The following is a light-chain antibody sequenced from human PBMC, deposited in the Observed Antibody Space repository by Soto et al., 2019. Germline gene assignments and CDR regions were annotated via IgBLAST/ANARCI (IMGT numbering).Light chain of an antibody. J-gene: IGKJ1*01. CDR2: KAS. Sequence: DIQMTQSPSTLSASVGDRVTITCRASQTITTSLAWYQQKPGKAPKLLIYKASSLESGVPSRFSGSGSGTEFTLTISSLQPDDFATYNCQQYDSYSLRTFGQGTKVEI. V-gene: IGKV1-5*03. CDR3: QQYDSYSLRT. CDR1: QTITTS.